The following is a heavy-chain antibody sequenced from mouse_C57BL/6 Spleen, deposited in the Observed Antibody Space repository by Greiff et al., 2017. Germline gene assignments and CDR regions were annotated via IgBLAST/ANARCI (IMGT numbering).Heavy chain of an antibody. V-gene: IGHV1-39*01. CDR1: GYSFTDDN. Sequence: VQLQQSGPELVKPGASVKISCTASGYSFTDDNMNWVKQSNGKSLEWIGVINPNYGTTIYTQTFKGKATLTVDPSSNTDYMQLYSLTSKESAVEYYSTSPISHYAMDYWGQGTSVTVSS. CDR3: STSPISHYAMDY. J-gene: IGHJ4*01. CDR2: INPNYGTT.